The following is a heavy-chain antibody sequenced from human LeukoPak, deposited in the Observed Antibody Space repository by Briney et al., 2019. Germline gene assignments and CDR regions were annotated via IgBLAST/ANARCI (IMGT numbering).Heavy chain of an antibody. J-gene: IGHJ4*02. D-gene: IGHD2-2*01. CDR2: INHSGRT. CDR3: ARGLPSLGDN. V-gene: IGHV4-34*01. CDR1: GGSFSGYY. Sequence: PSETLSLTCAVYGGSFSGYYWNWIRQPPGKGLEWIGEINHSGRTNYNPSLKSRVTISVDTTQIQFSLKLSSVTAADTAVYYCARGLPSLGDNWGQGALVTVSS.